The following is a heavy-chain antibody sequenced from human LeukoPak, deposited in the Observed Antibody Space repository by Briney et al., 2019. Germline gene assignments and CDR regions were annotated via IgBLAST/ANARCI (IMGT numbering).Heavy chain of an antibody. CDR1: GFIFSDYY. CDR2: ISSSGNIF. J-gene: IGHJ6*03. D-gene: IGHD2-2*01. V-gene: IGHV3-11*04. CDR3: ARDGGYCSSTSCPVYYYYYYMDV. Sequence: PGGSLRLSCAASGFIFSDYYMRWIRQAPGKGLEWVSYISSSGNIFYYADSVKGRFTISRDNAKSSLYLQMNSLRAEDTAVYYCARDGGYCSSTSCPVYYYYYYMDVWGKGTTVTVSS.